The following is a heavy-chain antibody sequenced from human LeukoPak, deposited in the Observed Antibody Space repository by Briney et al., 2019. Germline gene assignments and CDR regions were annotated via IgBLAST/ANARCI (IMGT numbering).Heavy chain of an antibody. Sequence: ASVKVSCKASGYTFTSYYMHWVRQAPGQGLEWMGWINPNSGDTNYAQKFQGRVTMTRDTSISTAYMELSRLRSDDTAVYYCARDPRMYSSSSTRGGYYYGMDVWGQGTTVTVSS. CDR2: INPNSGDT. CDR1: GYTFTSYY. CDR3: ARDPRMYSSSSTRGGYYYGMDV. V-gene: IGHV1-2*02. D-gene: IGHD6-6*01. J-gene: IGHJ6*02.